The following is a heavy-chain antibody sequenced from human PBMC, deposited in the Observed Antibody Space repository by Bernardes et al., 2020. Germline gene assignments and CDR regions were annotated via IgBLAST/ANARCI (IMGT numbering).Heavy chain of an antibody. J-gene: IGHJ3*02. D-gene: IGHD2-21*02. CDR2: INHSGST. CDR3: ANGLPHDI. V-gene: IGHV4-34*01. CDR1: GGSFSGYY. Sequence: SETLSLTCAVYGGSFSGYYWSWIRQPPGPGLAWIGEINHSGSTNYNPSLKSRVTISVDTSKNQFSLKLSSVTAADTAVYYCANGLPHDIWGQGTMVTVSS.